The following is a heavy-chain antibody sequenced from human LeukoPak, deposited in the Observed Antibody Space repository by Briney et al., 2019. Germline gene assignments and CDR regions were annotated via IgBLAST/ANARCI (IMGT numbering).Heavy chain of an antibody. J-gene: IGHJ6*03. D-gene: IGHD2-2*01. CDR3: ARVHCSSTSCPYYYYYYMDV. CDR1: GGSISSYY. CDR2: IYTSGST. Sequence: SETLSLTCTASGGSISSYYWSWIRQPAGKGLEWIGRIYTSGSTNYNPSLKSRVTMSVDTSKNQFSLKLSSVTAADTAVYYCARVHCSSTSCPYYYYYYMDVWGKGTTVTVSS. V-gene: IGHV4-4*07.